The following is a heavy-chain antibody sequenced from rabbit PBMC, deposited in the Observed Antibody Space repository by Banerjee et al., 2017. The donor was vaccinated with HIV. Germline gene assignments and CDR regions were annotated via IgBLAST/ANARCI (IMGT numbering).Heavy chain of an antibody. D-gene: IGHD1-1*01. J-gene: IGHJ6*01. Sequence: QEQLVESRGGLVKPGGSLKLSCTASRFPFSDKAVMCWVRQAPGKGLQWIACIYAGSSGNTYSAIWAKGRFTISKTSSTTVTLQMTSLTAADTATYFCARDTSTSFSTYGMDLWGPGTLVTVS. CDR3: ARDTSTSFSTYGMDL. V-gene: IGHV1S45*01. CDR2: IYAGSSGNT. CDR1: RFPFSDKAV.